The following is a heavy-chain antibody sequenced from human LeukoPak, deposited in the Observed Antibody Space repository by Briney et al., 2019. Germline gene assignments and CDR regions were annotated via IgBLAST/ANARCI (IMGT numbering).Heavy chain of an antibody. V-gene: IGHV1-46*01. CDR3: ARAYGSGSYTLLFFDY. J-gene: IGHJ4*02. D-gene: IGHD3-10*01. Sequence: ASVNVSCMASGYTFTSYYMHWVRQAPGQGLEWMGIINPIGGSTSYAQKFQGRVTMTRDTSTSTVYMELSSLRSEDTAVYYCARAYGSGSYTLLFFDYWGQGTLVTVSS. CDR1: GYTFTSYY. CDR2: INPIGGST.